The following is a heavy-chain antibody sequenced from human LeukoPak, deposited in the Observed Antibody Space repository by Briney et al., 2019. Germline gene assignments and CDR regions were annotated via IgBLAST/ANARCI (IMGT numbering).Heavy chain of an antibody. CDR1: GGSISSGSYY. J-gene: IGHJ5*02. D-gene: IGHD6-19*01. CDR2: IYTSGST. Sequence: SETLSLTCTVPGGSISSGSYYWSWIRQPAGKGLEWIGRIYTSGSTNYNPSLKSRVTISVDTSKNQFSLTLTSLTAADTAVYFCSRHEHKALAGDTWGQGTLVTVSS. CDR3: SRHEHKALAGDT. V-gene: IGHV4-61*02.